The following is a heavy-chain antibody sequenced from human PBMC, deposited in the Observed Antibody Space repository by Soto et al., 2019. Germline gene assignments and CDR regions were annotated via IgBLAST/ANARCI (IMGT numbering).Heavy chain of an antibody. CDR2: IYYSGTT. D-gene: IGHD2-15*01. Sequence: QVQLQESGPGLVKPSQTLSLTCTVSGGSISSGGYYWSWIRQHPGKGLEWIGYIYYSGTTYYNPSLKRRVTISVDTSKNQFSLKLSSVTAADTAVYYCARDLKAAKDGMDVWGQGTTVTVSS. CDR1: GGSISSGGYY. J-gene: IGHJ6*02. V-gene: IGHV4-31*03. CDR3: ARDLKAAKDGMDV.